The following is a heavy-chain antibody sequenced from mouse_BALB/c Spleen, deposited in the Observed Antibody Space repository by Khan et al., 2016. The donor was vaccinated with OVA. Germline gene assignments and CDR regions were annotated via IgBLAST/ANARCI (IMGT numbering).Heavy chain of an antibody. V-gene: IGHV3-2*02. J-gene: IGHJ2*01. CDR1: GYSITSDYA. D-gene: IGHD1-1*01. CDR3: ARSGTITTVVATDFDY. CDR2: IKYSGST. Sequence: EVQLQESGPGLVKPSQSLSLTCTVTGYSITSDYAWNWIRQFPGNKLEWMGYIKYSGSTSYNPSLKSRISITRNTSKNRFFLQLSSGTTEDTATYYCARSGTITTVVATDFDYWGQGTTLTVSS.